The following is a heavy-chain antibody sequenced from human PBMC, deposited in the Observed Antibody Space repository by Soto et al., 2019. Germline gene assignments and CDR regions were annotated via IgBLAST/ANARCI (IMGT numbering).Heavy chain of an antibody. CDR3: ARDGPIVDYDPNIYYYYYGMDV. CDR1: GYTFTSYG. Sequence: QVPLVQSGAEVKKPGASVKVSCKASGYTFTSYGISWVRQAPGQGLEWMGWISAYNGNTNYAQKLQGRVTMTTDTSTSTAYMELRSLRSDDTAVYYCARDGPIVDYDPNIYYYYYGMDVWGQGTTVTVSS. CDR2: ISAYNGNT. V-gene: IGHV1-18*01. J-gene: IGHJ6*02. D-gene: IGHD5-12*01.